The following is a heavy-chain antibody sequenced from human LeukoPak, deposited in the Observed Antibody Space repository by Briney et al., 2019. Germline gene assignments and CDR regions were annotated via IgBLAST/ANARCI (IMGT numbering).Heavy chain of an antibody. CDR1: GYTFTSYY. V-gene: IGHV1-46*01. D-gene: IGHD3-16*02. CDR2: INPSGGST. CDR3: ARDAQGDDYVWGSYRHYYFDY. J-gene: IGHJ4*02. Sequence: ASVTVSCKASGYTFTSYYMHWVRQAPGQGLEWMGIINPSGGSTSYAQKFQGRVTMTRGTSTSTVYMELSSLRSEDTALYYCARDAQGDDYVWGSYRHYYFDYWGQGTLVTVSS.